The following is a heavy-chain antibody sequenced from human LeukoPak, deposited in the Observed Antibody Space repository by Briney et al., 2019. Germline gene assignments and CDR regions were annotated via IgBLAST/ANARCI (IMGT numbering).Heavy chain of an antibody. Sequence: GGSLRLSCAASGFTFSSYSMNWVRQAPGKGLEWVSSISPSSGYIYYADSVKGRFTISRDDAKNSLCLQMNSLRAEDTAMYYCARGGVTTYGYEFWGQGAPVTVSS. CDR3: ARGGVTTYGYEF. CDR1: GFTFSSYS. J-gene: IGHJ4*02. V-gene: IGHV3-21*06. D-gene: IGHD4-17*01. CDR2: ISPSSGYI.